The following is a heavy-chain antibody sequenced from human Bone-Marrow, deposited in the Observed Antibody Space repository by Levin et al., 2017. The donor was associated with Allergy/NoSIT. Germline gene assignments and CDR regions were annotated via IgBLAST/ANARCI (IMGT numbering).Heavy chain of an antibody. D-gene: IGHD6-13*01. V-gene: IGHV2-70*01. J-gene: IGHJ4*02. CDR2: IDWDDDK. Sequence: SGPTLVKPTQTLTLTCTFSGFSLSTSGMCVSWIRQPPGKALEWLALIDWDDDKYYSTSLKTRLTISKDTSKNQVVLTMTNMDPVDTATYDCARIIANSRGPYYFDYWGQGTLVTVSS. CDR3: ARIIANSRGPYYFDY. CDR1: GFSLSTSGMC.